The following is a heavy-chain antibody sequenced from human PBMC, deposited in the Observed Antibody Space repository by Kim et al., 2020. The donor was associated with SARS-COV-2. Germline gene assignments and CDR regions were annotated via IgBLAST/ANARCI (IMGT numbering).Heavy chain of an antibody. J-gene: IGHJ4*02. Sequence: GGSLRLSCAASGFTFSRYWMTWVRQAPGEGLEWVANIYQDGSAKSYVDSVKGRFTVSRDNAKNSLYLQMNSLRAEDTAVYYFARAGSGLQYFDYWGQGTL. D-gene: IGHD6-19*01. CDR1: GFTFSRYW. V-gene: IGHV3-7*03. CDR3: ARAGSGLQYFDY. CDR2: IYQDGSAK.